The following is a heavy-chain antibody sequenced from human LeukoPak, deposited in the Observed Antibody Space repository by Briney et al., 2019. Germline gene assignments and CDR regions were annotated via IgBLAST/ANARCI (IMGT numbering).Heavy chain of an antibody. V-gene: IGHV6-1*01. CDR3: AGSKGERTYSSGWNRWYYYYMDV. CDR1: GDSVSSNSAA. Sequence: SQTLSLTCAISGDSVSSNSAAWNWIRQSPSRGLEWLGRTYYRSKWYNDYAVSVKSRITINPDTSKNQFSLQLNSVTPEDTAVYYCAGSKGERTYSSGWNRWYYYYMDVWGKGTTVTVSS. J-gene: IGHJ6*03. D-gene: IGHD6-19*01. CDR2: TYYRSKWYN.